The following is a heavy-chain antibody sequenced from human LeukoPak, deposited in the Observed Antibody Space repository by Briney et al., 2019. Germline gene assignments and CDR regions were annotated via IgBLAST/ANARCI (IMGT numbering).Heavy chain of an antibody. CDR1: GIILSNYG. J-gene: IGHJ4*02. Sequence: GGSLRLSCAVSGIILSNYGMSWVRQAPGKGLEWVAGISDSGGSTNYADSVKGRFTISRDNPKNTLYLQMNSLRAEDTAVYFCAKRGIVIRAVIIVGFHKEAYYFDYWGQGALVTVSS. D-gene: IGHD3-10*01. CDR2: ISDSGGST. V-gene: IGHV3-23*01. CDR3: AKRGIVIRAVIIVGFHKEAYYFDY.